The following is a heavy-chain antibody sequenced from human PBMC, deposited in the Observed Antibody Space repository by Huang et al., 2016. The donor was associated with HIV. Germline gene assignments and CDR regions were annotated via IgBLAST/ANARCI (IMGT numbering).Heavy chain of an antibody. V-gene: IGHV5-51*01. CDR1: RYTFNGYW. D-gene: IGHD2-2*01. Sequence: EVQLVQSGAVVKKPGESLKISCKGSRYTFNGYWIGWVRQMPGKGLEWMGIIYPCDSDTTYSPSFQGQVTISADKSISTAYLQWSGLKASDTAMYYCARQGVGDFVVEPTGLGAFDIWGQGTMVTVSS. J-gene: IGHJ3*02. CDR2: IYPCDSDT. CDR3: ARQGVGDFVVEPTGLGAFDI.